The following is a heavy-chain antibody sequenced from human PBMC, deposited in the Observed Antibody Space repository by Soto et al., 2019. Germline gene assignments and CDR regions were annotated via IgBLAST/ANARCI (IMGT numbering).Heavy chain of an antibody. D-gene: IGHD5-12*01. J-gene: IGHJ4*02. V-gene: IGHV1-69*05. CDR1: GGTFSSYA. CDR2: IIPIFGTA. CDR3: ARAGQVATTGDYYFDY. Sequence: QVQLVQSGAEVKKPGSSVKVSCKASGGTFSSYAISWVRQAPGQGLEWMGGIIPIFGTANYAQKFQGRVTITXXEXTXRAYMELSSLRSEDTAVYYCARAGQVATTGDYYFDYWGQGTLVTVSS.